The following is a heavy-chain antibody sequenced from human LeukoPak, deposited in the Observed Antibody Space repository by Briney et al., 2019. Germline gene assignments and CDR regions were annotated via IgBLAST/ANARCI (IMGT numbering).Heavy chain of an antibody. CDR3: ASGVGSSSRGYYFDY. D-gene: IGHD6-6*01. CDR2: ISYDGSNK. V-gene: IGHV3-30*03. J-gene: IGHJ4*02. CDR1: GFTFSSYS. Sequence: GGSLRLSCAASGFTFSSYSMNWVRQAPGKGLEWVAVISYDGSNKYYADSVKGRFTISRDNSKNTLYLQMNSLRAEDTAVYYCASGVGSSSRGYYFDYWGQGTLVTVSS.